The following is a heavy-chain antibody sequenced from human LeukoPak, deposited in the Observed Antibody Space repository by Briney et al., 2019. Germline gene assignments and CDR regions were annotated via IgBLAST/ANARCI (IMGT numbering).Heavy chain of an antibody. V-gene: IGHV1-18*04. CDR3: ARDKYRSGWFRGFDY. J-gene: IGHJ4*02. CDR2: INAYNGNT. CDR1: NYTFISYG. D-gene: IGHD6-19*01. Sequence: ASVKVSCKASNYTFISYGISWVRQAPGQGLEWMGWINAYNGNTNYAQKVQGRVTMTTDTSTSTAYMELRSLRSDDTAVYYCARDKYRSGWFRGFDYWGQGTLVTVSS.